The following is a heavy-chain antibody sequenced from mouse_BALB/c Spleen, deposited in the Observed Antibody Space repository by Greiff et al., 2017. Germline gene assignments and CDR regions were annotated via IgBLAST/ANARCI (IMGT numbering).Heavy chain of an antibody. CDR1: GDSITSGY. Sequence: VQLKVSGPSLVKPSQTLSLTCSVTGDSITSGYWNWIRKFPGNKLEYMGYISYSGSTYYNPSLKSRISITRDTSKNQYYLQLNSVTTEDTATYYCARCGNYSCWYFDVWGAGTTVTVSS. D-gene: IGHD2-1*01. CDR3: ARCGNYSCWYFDV. CDR2: ISYSGST. V-gene: IGHV3-8*02. J-gene: IGHJ1*01.